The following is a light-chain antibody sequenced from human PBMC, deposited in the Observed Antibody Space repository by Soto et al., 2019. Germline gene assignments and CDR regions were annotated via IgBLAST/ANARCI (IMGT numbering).Light chain of an antibody. Sequence: QSVLTQPASVSGSPGESITISCTGTSSDVGAYDHVSWYQQHPDKAPKLIIYEVSHRPSGVSNRFSGSKSVNTATLTISGLQAEDEADYYCSSYTSSSTRVFGTGTKVTVL. V-gene: IGLV2-14*03. CDR2: EVS. CDR1: SSDVGAYDH. CDR3: SSYTSSSTRV. J-gene: IGLJ1*01.